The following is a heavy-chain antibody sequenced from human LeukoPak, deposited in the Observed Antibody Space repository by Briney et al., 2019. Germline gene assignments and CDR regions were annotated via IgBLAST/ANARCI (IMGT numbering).Heavy chain of an antibody. CDR3: ARTINPWLVLRLFDY. D-gene: IGHD6-19*01. Sequence: PGGSLRLSCAASGFTFSSYAMHWVRQAPGKGLEWVAVISYDGSNKYYADSVKGRFTISRDNSKNTLYLQMNSLRAEDTAVYYCARTINPWLVLRLFDYWGQGTLVTVSS. V-gene: IGHV3-30-3*01. CDR2: ISYDGSNK. J-gene: IGHJ4*02. CDR1: GFTFSSYA.